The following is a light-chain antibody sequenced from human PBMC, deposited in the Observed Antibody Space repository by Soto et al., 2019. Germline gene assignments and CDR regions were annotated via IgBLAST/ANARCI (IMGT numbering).Light chain of an antibody. CDR2: GNS. V-gene: IGLV1-40*01. CDR3: QCYDSSLSVLVV. CDR1: SSNIGAGYD. Sequence: QSVLTQPPSVSGAPGQRVTISCTGSSSNIGAGYDVHWYQQLPGTAPKLLIYGNSNRPSGVPDRFSGSKSGTSASLAITGLQAEDEADYYCQCYDSSLSVLVVFGGGTKLTVL. J-gene: IGLJ2*01.